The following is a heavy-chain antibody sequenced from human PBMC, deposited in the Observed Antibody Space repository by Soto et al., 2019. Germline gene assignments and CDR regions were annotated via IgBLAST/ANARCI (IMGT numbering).Heavy chain of an antibody. J-gene: IGHJ5*02. Sequence: QVHLVQSGVEVKTPGASVKVSCQASGYTFFTYDISWVRQAPGQGLEWMGWISTYSGDTKYAQKFQGRVTMTTDTYTTTAHLELRSLRSDDTAVYYCARHHGPTTSENWFDPWGQGTRVTVSS. CDR2: ISTYSGDT. CDR3: ARHHGPTTSENWFDP. V-gene: IGHV1-18*01. D-gene: IGHD5-12*01. CDR1: GYTFFTYD.